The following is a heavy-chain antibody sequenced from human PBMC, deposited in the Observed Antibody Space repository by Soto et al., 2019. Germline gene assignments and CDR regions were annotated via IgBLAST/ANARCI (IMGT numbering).Heavy chain of an antibody. CDR1: GFRFSNVW. D-gene: IGHD3-10*01. V-gene: IGHV3-15*01. J-gene: IGHJ6*02. CDR3: STGTVTKHYFWYDLDV. CDR2: IKSKSDGGTP. Sequence: GSLILSCAASGFRFSNVWMSLVLQAPGKALEWVGRIKSKSDGGTPDYAAPVEGRFTMSRDDSRNVLYLQMTSLIIDDTAVYYCSTGTVTKHYFWYDLDVWGQGTSVTVSS.